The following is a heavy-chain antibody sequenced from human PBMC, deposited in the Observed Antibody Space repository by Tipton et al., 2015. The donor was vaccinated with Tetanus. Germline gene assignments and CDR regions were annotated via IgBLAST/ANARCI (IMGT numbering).Heavy chain of an antibody. D-gene: IGHD5-24*01. Sequence: TLSLTCTVSGGSISSSSYYWGWIRQPPGKGLEWIGSIYYSGSTYYNPSLKSRVTMSADTSRNQFSLRLNSVTAADTAVYYCVIETTTISGGIYYYYFGTDVWGQGTTVTVSS. CDR1: GGSISSSSYY. CDR2: IYYSGST. V-gene: IGHV4-39*01. J-gene: IGHJ6*02. CDR3: VIETTTISGGIYYYYFGTDV.